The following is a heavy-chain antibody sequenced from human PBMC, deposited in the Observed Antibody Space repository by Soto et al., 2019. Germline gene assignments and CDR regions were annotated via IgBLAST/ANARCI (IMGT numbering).Heavy chain of an antibody. V-gene: IGHV1-69*13. CDR2: IIPIFGTA. CDR1: GGTFSSYA. D-gene: IGHD3-22*01. Sequence: SVKVSCKASGGTFSSYAISWVRQAPGQGLEWMGGIIPIFGTANYAQKFQGRVTITADESTSTAYMELSSLRSEDTAVYYCARRYYYDSKCGDVLDIWAQRTIVTVSS. CDR3: ARRYYYDSKCGDVLDI. J-gene: IGHJ3*02.